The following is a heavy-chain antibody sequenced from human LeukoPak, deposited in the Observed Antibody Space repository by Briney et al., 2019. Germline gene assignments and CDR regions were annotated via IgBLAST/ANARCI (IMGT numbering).Heavy chain of an antibody. J-gene: IGHJ4*02. Sequence: GGPLRLSCAASGFTFSDHYMSWIRQAPGKGLEWVSYISTSGSTTSYADSVKGRFTISRDNAKNSLYLQMDSLRGEDTAVYYCARTARLFDFWGQGTLVTVSS. CDR3: ARTARLFDF. V-gene: IGHV3-11*04. CDR1: GFTFSDHY. CDR2: ISTSGSTT. D-gene: IGHD6-6*01.